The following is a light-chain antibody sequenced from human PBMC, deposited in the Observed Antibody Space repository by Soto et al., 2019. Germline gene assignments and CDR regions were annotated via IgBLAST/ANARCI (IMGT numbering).Light chain of an antibody. V-gene: IGKV1-5*03. CDR2: KAS. Sequence: IRMTLSPSSLSASVGDRVTITCQASQNINNYLNWYQQKPGKAPKLLIYKASTLKSGVPSRFSGSGSGTEFTLTISSLQPDDLATYYCQHYNSYSEAFGQGTKV. J-gene: IGKJ1*01. CDR3: QHYNSYSEA. CDR1: QNINNY.